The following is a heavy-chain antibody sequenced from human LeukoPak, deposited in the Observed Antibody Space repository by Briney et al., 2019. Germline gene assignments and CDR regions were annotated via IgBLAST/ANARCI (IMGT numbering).Heavy chain of an antibody. J-gene: IGHJ4*02. CDR1: GLTVSSKH. CDR2: IYSGGTT. D-gene: IGHD4-11*01. V-gene: IGHV3-53*01. Sequence: GGSLRLSCAASGLTVSSKHMSWVRQAPGKGLEWVSVIYSGGTTKYAESVEGRFTISRDNTKNTLHLQMNSLRAEDTAVYYCAARDCSNTGCSAGVFDYWGQGTLVSVSS. CDR3: AARDCSNTGCSAGVFDY.